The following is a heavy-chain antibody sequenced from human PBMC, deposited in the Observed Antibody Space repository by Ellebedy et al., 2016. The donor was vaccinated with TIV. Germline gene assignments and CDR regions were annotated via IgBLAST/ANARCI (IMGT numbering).Heavy chain of an antibody. Sequence: SETLSLTXTVSGGSISSYYWSWIRQPPGKGLEWIGYIYYSGSTNYNPSLKSRVTISVDTSKNQFSLKLSSVTAADTAVYYCARAAPPSTPVDYWGQGTLVTVSS. CDR1: GGSISSYY. CDR2: IYYSGST. CDR3: ARAAPPSTPVDY. J-gene: IGHJ4*02. V-gene: IGHV4-59*01.